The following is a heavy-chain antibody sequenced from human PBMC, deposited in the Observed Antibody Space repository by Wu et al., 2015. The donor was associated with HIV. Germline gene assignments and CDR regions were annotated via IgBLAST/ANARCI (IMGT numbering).Heavy chain of an antibody. D-gene: IGHD3-9*01. J-gene: IGHJ6*02. CDR2: TNPNSGGT. CDR1: GYTFTGYY. CDR3: ARSYDILTGYYFDYYYYGMDV. V-gene: IGHV1-2*02. Sequence: QLQLVQSGAEVKKPGASVKVSCKASGYTFTGYYMHWLRQAPGQGLEWMGWTNPNSGGTNYAQKFQGRVTLTRDTSITTAYMEMSGLRSDDTAVYYCARSYDILTGYYFDYYYYGMDVWGQGDHGHRLL.